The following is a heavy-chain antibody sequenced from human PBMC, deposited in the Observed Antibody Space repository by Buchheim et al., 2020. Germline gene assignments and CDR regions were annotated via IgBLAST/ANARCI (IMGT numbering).Heavy chain of an antibody. CDR3: ARDKGVGATANWFDP. CDR1: GGSISSGGYS. D-gene: IGHD1-26*01. V-gene: IGHV4-30-2*01. J-gene: IGHJ5*02. Sequence: QLQLQESGPGLVKPSETLSLTCAVSGGSISSGGYSWSWIRQPPGKGLEWIGYIYHSGSTYYNPSLRSRVTISVDRSKNQFSLKLSSVTAADTAVYYCARDKGVGATANWFDPWGQGTL. CDR2: IYHSGST.